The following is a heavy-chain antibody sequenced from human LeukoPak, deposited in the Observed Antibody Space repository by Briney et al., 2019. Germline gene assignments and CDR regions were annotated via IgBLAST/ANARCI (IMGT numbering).Heavy chain of an antibody. V-gene: IGHV6-1*01. CDR3: ARHSTSWDPFDY. J-gene: IGHJ4*02. D-gene: IGHD6-13*01. CDR1: GASVSSNSAA. Sequence: SQTLSLTCAISGASVSSNSAAWNWIRQSPSRGLEWLGRAYYRSKWYSDYAVSAKSRITINTDTSKNQFSLQLNSVTPEDTAVYYCARHSTSWDPFDYWGQGTLVTVSS. CDR2: AYYRSKWYS.